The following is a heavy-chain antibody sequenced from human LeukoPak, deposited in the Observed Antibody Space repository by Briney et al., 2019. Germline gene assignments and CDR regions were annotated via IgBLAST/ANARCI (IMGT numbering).Heavy chain of an antibody. CDR1: GGSISSYY. Sequence: SETLSLTCTVSGGSISSYYWSWIRQPPGKGLEWIGYIYYSGSTNYNPSLKSRVTISVDTSKNQFSLKLSSVTAADTAVYYCARGGDYGDYVGSGMDVWGQGTTVTVSS. CDR3: ARGGDYGDYVGSGMDV. D-gene: IGHD4-17*01. J-gene: IGHJ6*02. CDR2: IYYSGST. V-gene: IGHV4-59*01.